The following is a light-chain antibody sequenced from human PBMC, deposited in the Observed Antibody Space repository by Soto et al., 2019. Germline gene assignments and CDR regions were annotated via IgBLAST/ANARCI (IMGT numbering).Light chain of an antibody. V-gene: IGLV2-14*01. J-gene: IGLJ1*01. CDR2: DVT. Sequence: QSALTQPASVSGSPGQSITISCTGSSSDIGAYDYVSWYQQRPVKAPKLMIFDVTNRPSGVSDRFSGSKSGNTASLTISVLQTEDEADYYCSSYTSSSTPYVFGTGTKVTVL. CDR1: SSDIGAYDY. CDR3: SSYTSSSTPYV.